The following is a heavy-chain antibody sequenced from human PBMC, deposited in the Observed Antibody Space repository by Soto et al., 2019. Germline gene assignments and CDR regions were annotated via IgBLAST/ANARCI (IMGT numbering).Heavy chain of an antibody. CDR1: GGSFSGYY. D-gene: IGHD5-12*01. J-gene: IGHJ4*02. CDR2: INHSGST. Sequence: SETLSLTCAVYGGSFSGYYWSWIRQPPGKGLEWIGEINHSGSTNYNPSLKSRVTISVDTSKNQFSLKLSSVTAADTAVYYCASEIYSGYDAYYFDYWGQGTLVTVSS. V-gene: IGHV4-34*01. CDR3: ASEIYSGYDAYYFDY.